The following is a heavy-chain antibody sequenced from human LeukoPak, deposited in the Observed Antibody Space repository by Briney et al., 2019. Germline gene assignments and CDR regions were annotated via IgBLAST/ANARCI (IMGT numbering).Heavy chain of an antibody. CDR2: INPNSGGT. V-gene: IGHV1-2*02. CDR1: GYTFTGYY. D-gene: IGHD1-1*01. CDR3: ARDLFVANWNLDY. Sequence: ASVKVSCKASGYTFTGYYMHWVRQAPGQRLEWMGWINPNSGGTNYAQKFQGRVTMTRDTSISTAYMELSRLRSDDTAVYYCARDLFVANWNLDYWGQGTLVTVSS. J-gene: IGHJ4*02.